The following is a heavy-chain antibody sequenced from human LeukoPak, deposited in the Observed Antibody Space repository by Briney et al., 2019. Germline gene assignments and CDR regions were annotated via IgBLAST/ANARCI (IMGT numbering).Heavy chain of an antibody. D-gene: IGHD3-10*01. Sequence: GGSLKRSCAASGFTFSGSAMHWVRQASGKGLEWVRRIRSKANSYATAYAASVKGRFTISRDDSKNTAYLQMNSLKTEDTAVYYCTRGITMVRGVTSPFDYWGQGTLVTVSS. V-gene: IGHV3-73*01. J-gene: IGHJ4*02. CDR3: TRGITMVRGVTSPFDY. CDR2: IRSKANSYAT. CDR1: GFTFSGSA.